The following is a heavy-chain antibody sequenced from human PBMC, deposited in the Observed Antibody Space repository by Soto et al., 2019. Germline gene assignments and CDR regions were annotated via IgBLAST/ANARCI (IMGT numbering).Heavy chain of an antibody. V-gene: IGHV4-4*02. CDR3: ARRLRHLGIDY. D-gene: IGHD2-21*01. CDR1: SGSISSSNW. J-gene: IGHJ4*02. CDR2: IYHSGST. Sequence: QVQLQESGPGLVKPSGTLSLTCAVSSGSISSSNWWSWVRQPPGKGLEWIGEIYHSGSTNYNPSLESRVTISVDKSKNQFSLKLSSVTAADTAVYYCARRLRHLGIDYWGQGTLVTVSS.